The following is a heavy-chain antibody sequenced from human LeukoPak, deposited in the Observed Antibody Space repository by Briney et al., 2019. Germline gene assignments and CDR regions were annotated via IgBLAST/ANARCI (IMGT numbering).Heavy chain of an antibody. D-gene: IGHD3-10*01. J-gene: IGHJ5*02. Sequence: SETLSLTCTVSGDSFSYFYWSWIRQPPGKGLEWIGYIYYTGSTNYNPSLKSRVTISVDTSKNQFSLKLSSVTAADTAVYYCARDSGTTGEVRFDPWGQGTLVTVSS. CDR1: GDSFSYFY. CDR2: IYYTGST. CDR3: ARDSGTTGEVRFDP. V-gene: IGHV4-59*12.